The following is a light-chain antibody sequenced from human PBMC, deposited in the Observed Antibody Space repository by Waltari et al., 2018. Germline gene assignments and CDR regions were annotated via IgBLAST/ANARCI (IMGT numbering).Light chain of an antibody. CDR2: DKN. J-gene: IGLJ2*01. Sequence: SSELTQDPAVSVAMRPTVRITCQGDSPRTYYASWYQQRPGQAPILVMYDKNNRPSGVPDRFSGSTSDNTASLTITGAQAEDEASYYCHSRDASGVGGSFGGGTKLTVL. CDR1: SPRTYY. V-gene: IGLV3-19*01. CDR3: HSRDASGVGGS.